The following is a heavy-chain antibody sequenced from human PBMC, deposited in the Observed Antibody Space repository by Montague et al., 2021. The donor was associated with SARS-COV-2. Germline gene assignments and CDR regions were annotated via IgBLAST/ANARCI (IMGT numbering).Heavy chain of an antibody. J-gene: IGHJ2*01. CDR3: AGVPLMRGHWFLDY. D-gene: IGHD2-8*01. Sequence: SETLSLTCSVSGASITSYYCIWIRQPPGKTLEWIGYISYSGTTTYNPSLKSRLTITRDTSKNQFSLSLPSVTAADTALYYCAGVPLMRGHWFLDYWGRGTLVTVSS. V-gene: IGHV4-59*13. CDR2: ISYSGTT. CDR1: GASITSYY.